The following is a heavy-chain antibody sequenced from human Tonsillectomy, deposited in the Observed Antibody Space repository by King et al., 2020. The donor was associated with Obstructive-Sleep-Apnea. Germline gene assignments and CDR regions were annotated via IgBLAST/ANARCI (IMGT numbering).Heavy chain of an antibody. Sequence: VQLVESGAEVKKPGASVKVSCKASGYTFTGYYMHWVRQAPGQGLEWMGWINPNSGGTDSAQKIQGRVTMTRDTSISTAYMELNSLRTDDAAIYYCASDATADLHRRSNYFDFWGQGTLVTVSS. CDR1: GYTFTGYY. V-gene: IGHV1-2*02. CDR3: ASDATADLHRRSNYFDF. J-gene: IGHJ4*02. CDR2: INPNSGGT. D-gene: IGHD6-25*01.